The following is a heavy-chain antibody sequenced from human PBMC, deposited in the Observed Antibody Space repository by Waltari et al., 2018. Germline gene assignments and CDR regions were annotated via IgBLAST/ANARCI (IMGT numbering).Heavy chain of an antibody. CDR1: SGAISSSGYS. CDR2: IYYSGNT. CDR3: AKVWKNYRTDY. Sequence: QLQLQESGPGRVKPSETLSLTCTVSSGAISSSGYSWGWIRQPPGKGLEGMGSIYYSGNTYYNPSLKKRVTISVDTSKNQFSLKVTSVTAADTAVYYCAKVWKNYRTDYWGQGTLVTVSS. V-gene: IGHV4-39*07. J-gene: IGHJ4*02. D-gene: IGHD1-7*01.